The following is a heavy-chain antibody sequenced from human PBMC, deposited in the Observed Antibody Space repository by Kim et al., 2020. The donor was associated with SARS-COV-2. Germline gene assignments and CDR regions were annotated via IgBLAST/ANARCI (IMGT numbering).Heavy chain of an antibody. D-gene: IGHD6-13*01. Sequence: NKYYADSVKGRFTISRDNSKNTLYLQMNSLRAEDTAVYYCARGAGIAAIGYWGQGTLVTVSS. J-gene: IGHJ4*02. V-gene: IGHV3-30*01. CDR2: NK. CDR3: ARGAGIAAIGY.